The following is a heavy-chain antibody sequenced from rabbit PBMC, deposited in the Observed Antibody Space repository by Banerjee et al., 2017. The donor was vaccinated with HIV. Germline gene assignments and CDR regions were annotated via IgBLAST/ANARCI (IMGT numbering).Heavy chain of an antibody. Sequence: QSLEESGGDLVQPEGSLTLTCKASGFDFSSNAMCWVRQAPGKGLEWIACIATSGGITYYASWAKGRFTISKTSSTTVTLQMTSLTAADTATYFCARDDGGTYYYFSLWGPGTLVTVS. J-gene: IGHJ4*01. CDR2: IATSGGIT. V-gene: IGHV1S40*01. D-gene: IGHD5-1*01. CDR1: GFDFSSNA. CDR3: ARDDGGTYYYFSL.